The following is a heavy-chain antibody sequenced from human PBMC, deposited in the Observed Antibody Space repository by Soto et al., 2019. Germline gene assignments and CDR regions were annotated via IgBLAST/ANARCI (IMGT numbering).Heavy chain of an antibody. CDR1: GFTFSSYG. CDR3: AREGHYYGSGSYHPPFEMDY. D-gene: IGHD3-10*01. V-gene: IGHV3-33*01. CDR2: IWYDGSNK. J-gene: IGHJ4*02. Sequence: QVQLVESGGGVVQPGRSLRLSCAASGFTFSSYGMHWVRQAPGKGLEWVAVIWYDGSNKYYADSVKGRFTISRDNSKNTLYLQMNSLRAEDTAVYYCAREGHYYGSGSYHPPFEMDYWGQGTLVTVSS.